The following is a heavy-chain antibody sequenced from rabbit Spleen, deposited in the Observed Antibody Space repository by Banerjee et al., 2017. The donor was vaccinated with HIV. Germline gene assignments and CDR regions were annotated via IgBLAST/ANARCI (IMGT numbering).Heavy chain of an antibody. D-gene: IGHD8-1*01. J-gene: IGHJ6*01. V-gene: IGHV1S45*01. Sequence: QEQLEESGGDLVKPEGSLTLTCTASGFSFSSRYYMCWVRQAPGKGLEWIGCIYTGNGKTYYASWAKGRFTISSHNAQNTLYLQLNSLTAADTATYFCARDAGSSFSSYGMDLWGPGTLVTVS. CDR3: ARDAGSSFSSYGMDL. CDR1: GFSFSSRYY. CDR2: IYTGNGKT.